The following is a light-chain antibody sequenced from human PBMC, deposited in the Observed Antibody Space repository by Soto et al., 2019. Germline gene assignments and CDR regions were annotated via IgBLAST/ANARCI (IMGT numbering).Light chain of an antibody. CDR1: QSISNH. CDR3: QQYNSYSRT. J-gene: IGKJ1*01. Sequence: DIQMTQSPSSLSASVEDRVIITCRASQSISNHLNWYQQKSGKAPKLLIFAASSLQSGVPSRSSGSRSGPDFTLTISSLQPEDFATYYCQQYNSYSRTFGQGTKVDIK. V-gene: IGKV1-39*01. CDR2: AAS.